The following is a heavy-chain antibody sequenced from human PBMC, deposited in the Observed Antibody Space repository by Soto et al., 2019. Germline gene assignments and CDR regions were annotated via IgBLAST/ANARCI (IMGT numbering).Heavy chain of an antibody. J-gene: IGHJ6*02. CDR2: IWYDGSNK. Sequence: GGSLRLSCAASGFTFSSYGMHWVRQAPGKGLEWVAVIWYDGSNKYYADSVKGRFTISRDNSKNTLYLQMNSLRAEDTAVYYCARDRRGYSYGFDYYYGMDVWGQGTTVTVSS. D-gene: IGHD5-18*01. V-gene: IGHV3-33*01. CDR1: GFTFSSYG. CDR3: ARDRRGYSYGFDYYYGMDV.